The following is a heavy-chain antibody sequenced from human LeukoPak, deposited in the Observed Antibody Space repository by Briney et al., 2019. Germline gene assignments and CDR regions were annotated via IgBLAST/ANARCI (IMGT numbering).Heavy chain of an antibody. CDR2: ISSSSSYI. V-gene: IGHV3-21*01. CDR1: GFTFSSYS. D-gene: IGHD5-12*01. Sequence: PGGSPRLSCAASGFTFSSYSMNWVRQAPGKGLEWVSSISSSSSYIYYADSVKGRFTISRDNAKNSLYLQMNSLRAEDTAVYYCARVRLRKDIVATDYFDCWGQGTLVTVSS. CDR3: ARVRLRKDIVATDYFDC. J-gene: IGHJ4*02.